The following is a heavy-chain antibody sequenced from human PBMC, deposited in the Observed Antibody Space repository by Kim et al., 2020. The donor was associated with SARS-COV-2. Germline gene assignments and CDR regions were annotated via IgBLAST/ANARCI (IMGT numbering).Heavy chain of an antibody. Sequence: SETLSLTCTVSGSFIGYYWSWIRQSPRKGPEWIGTISYSGGFYYSPSLKSRLTLSVDTSKNQVSLKLTSVTAADTAVYYCARRGSPAARIAAAGQSSYFFDLWGQGALVTVPS. D-gene: IGHD6-25*01. V-gene: IGHV4-39*01. CDR1: GSFIGYY. J-gene: IGHJ4*02. CDR2: ISYSGGF. CDR3: ARRGSPAARIAAAGQSSYFFDL.